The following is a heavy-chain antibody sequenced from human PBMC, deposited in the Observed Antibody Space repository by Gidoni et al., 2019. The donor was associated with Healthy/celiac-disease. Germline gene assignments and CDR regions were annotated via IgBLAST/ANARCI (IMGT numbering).Heavy chain of an antibody. CDR1: GFTFSSYD. V-gene: IGHV3-13*04. J-gene: IGHJ5*02. CDR3: ARGRGFRWFDP. CDR2: IGTAGDT. Sequence: EVQLVESGGGLVQPGGSLRLSCAASGFTFSSYDMHWVRQATGKGLEWVSAIGTAGDTYYPGSVKGRFTISRENAKNSLYLQMNSLRAGDTAVYYCARGRGFRWFDPWGQGTLVTVSS. D-gene: IGHD3-10*01.